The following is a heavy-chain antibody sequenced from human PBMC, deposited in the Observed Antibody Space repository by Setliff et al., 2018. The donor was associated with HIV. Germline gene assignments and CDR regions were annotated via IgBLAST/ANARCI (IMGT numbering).Heavy chain of an antibody. J-gene: IGHJ6*03. CDR1: GYSLSTYA. CDR3: ARHPGGELLSLYYYTDV. D-gene: IGHD1-26*01. Sequence: ASVKVSCKASGYSLSTYAISWVRQAPGQGLEWMGWIDSNNGNRNFAQKFRGRVTMTTDISTNTAYMEVRSLSFDDTAVYYCARHPGGELLSLYYYTDVWGKGTTVTVSS. V-gene: IGHV1-18*01. CDR2: IDSNNGNR.